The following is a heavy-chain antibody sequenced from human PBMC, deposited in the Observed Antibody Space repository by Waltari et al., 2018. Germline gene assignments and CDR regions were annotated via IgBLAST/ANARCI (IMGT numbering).Heavy chain of an antibody. CDR1: GGSFSGYY. V-gene: IGHV4-34*01. D-gene: IGHD6-13*01. Sequence: QVQLQQWGAGLLKPSETLSLTCAVYGGSFSGYYWSWLRQPPRKGLEWIGEINHSGSTNYNPSLKSRVTISVDTSKNQFSLKLSSVTAADTAVYYCARAPPKKAAAGTNWFDPWGQGTLVTVSS. CDR3: ARAPPKKAAAGTNWFDP. CDR2: INHSGST. J-gene: IGHJ5*02.